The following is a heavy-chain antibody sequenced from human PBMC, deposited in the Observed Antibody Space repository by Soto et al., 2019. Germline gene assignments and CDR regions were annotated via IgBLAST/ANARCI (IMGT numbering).Heavy chain of an antibody. CDR2: IWYDGSNK. J-gene: IGHJ4*02. V-gene: IGHV3-33*01. Sequence: PGGSLRLSCAASGFTFSSYGMHWVRQAPGKGLEWVAVIWYDGSNKYYADSVKGRFTISRDNSKNTLYPQMNSLRAEDTAVYYCARDRGGGNFDYWGQGTLVTVSS. CDR1: GFTFSSYG. CDR3: ARDRGGGNFDY. D-gene: IGHD2-15*01.